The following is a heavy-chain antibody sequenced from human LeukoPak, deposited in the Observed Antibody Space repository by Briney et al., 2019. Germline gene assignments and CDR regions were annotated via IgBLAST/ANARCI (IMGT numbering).Heavy chain of an antibody. J-gene: IGHJ4*02. Sequence: PSETLSLTCTVSGGSISSGGYYWSWIRQHPGKGLEWIGYIYYSGSTYYNPSLKSRVTISVDTSKNQFSLKLSSVTAADTAVYYCARGHLDVVVVAAVDYFDYWGQGTLVTVSS. D-gene: IGHD2-15*01. CDR3: ARGHLDVVVVAAVDYFDY. CDR1: GGSISSGGYY. V-gene: IGHV4-31*03. CDR2: IYYSGST.